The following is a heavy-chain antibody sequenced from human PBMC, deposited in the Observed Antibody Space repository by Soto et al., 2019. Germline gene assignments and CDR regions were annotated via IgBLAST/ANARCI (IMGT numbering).Heavy chain of an antibody. CDR1: GVSITSYY. CDR2: INTDGLS. D-gene: IGHD2-15*01. Sequence: SETLSLTCSVSGVSITSYYWSWIRQSAGGGLEWMGRINTDGLSTYSPSFKSRLTMSLDTSKNQVSLRLISVTAADTAVYFCARVPVAVAATEDYYGLDVWGQGTTVTVS. V-gene: IGHV4-4*07. J-gene: IGHJ6*02. CDR3: ARVPVAVAATEDYYGLDV.